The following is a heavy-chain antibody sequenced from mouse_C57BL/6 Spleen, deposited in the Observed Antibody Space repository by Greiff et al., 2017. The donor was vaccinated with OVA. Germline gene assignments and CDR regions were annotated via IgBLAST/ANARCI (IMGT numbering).Heavy chain of an antibody. V-gene: IGHV1-39*01. Sequence: EVQLQQSGPELVKPGASVKISCKASGYSFTDYNMNWVKQSNGKSLEWIGVINPNYGTTSYNQKFKGKATLTVDQSSSTAYMQLNSLTSEDSAVYYGAMITTVVAQGYYFDYWGQGTTLTVSS. D-gene: IGHD1-1*01. J-gene: IGHJ2*01. CDR3: AMITTVVAQGYYFDY. CDR1: GYSFTDYN. CDR2: INPNYGTT.